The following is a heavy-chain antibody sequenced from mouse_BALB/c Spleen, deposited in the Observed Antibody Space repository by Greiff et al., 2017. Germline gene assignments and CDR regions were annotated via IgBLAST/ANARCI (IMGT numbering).Heavy chain of an antibody. Sequence: QVQLQQSGAELVKPGASVKLSCKASGYTFTSYYMYWVKQRPGQGLEWIGEINPSNGGTNFNEKFKSKATLTVDKSSSTAYMQLSSLTSEDSAVYYCTRSEYYRYDVYYAMDYWGQGTSVTVSS. J-gene: IGHJ4*01. CDR1: GYTFTSYY. CDR3: TRSEYYRYDVYYAMDY. V-gene: IGHV1S81*02. CDR2: INPSNGGT. D-gene: IGHD2-14*01.